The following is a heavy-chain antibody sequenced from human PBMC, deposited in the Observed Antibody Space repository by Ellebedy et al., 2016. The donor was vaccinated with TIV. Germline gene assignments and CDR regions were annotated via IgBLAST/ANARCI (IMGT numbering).Heavy chain of an antibody. D-gene: IGHD3-10*01. CDR2: MNPNSGTT. J-gene: IGHJ4*02. Sequence: AASVKVSCKASGYTFTSYDIYWVRQATGHGLEWMGWMNPNSGTTGHAQNFQGRVTMTRNTSIRTAYMELSSLRSEDTAVYYCARGRGYYDSKSYYKGHDYWGQGTLVTVSS. CDR3: ARGRGYYDSKSYYKGHDY. V-gene: IGHV1-8*01. CDR1: GYTFTSYD.